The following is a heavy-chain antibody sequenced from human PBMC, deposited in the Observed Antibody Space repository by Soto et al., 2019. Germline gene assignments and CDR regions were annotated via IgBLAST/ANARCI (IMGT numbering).Heavy chain of an antibody. J-gene: IGHJ4*02. CDR1: RGTFSSYT. V-gene: IGHV1-69*02. D-gene: IGHD2-15*01. Sequence: ASVKVSCKASRGTFSSYTISWVRQAPGQGLEWMGRIIPILGIANYAQKFQGRVTITADKSTSTAYMELSSLRSEDTAVYYCATLRSPHDCSGGSCYSGNTDYWGQGTLVTVSS. CDR2: IIPILGIA. CDR3: ATLRSPHDCSGGSCYSGNTDY.